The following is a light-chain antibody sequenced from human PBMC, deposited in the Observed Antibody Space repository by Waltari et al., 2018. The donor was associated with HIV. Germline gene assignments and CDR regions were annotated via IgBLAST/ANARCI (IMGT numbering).Light chain of an antibody. CDR2: EVS. V-gene: IGLV2-14*01. CDR1: SSDGGGYNY. CDR3: SSYTSSSVV. Sequence: QSPLTQTASVSGSPGQSITISCTGTSSDGGGYNYVSWYQQHPGKAHKLMIYEVSNRPSGVSNRFSGSKSGNTASLTISGLQAEDEADYYCSSYTSSSVVFGGGTKLTVL. J-gene: IGLJ2*01.